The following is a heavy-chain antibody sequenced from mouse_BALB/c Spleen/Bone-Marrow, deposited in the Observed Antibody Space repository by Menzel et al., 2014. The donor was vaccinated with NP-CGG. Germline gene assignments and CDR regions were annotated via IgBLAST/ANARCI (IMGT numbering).Heavy chain of an antibody. CDR3: ARSGGNYDGDWFAY. D-gene: IGHD2-4*01. Sequence: EVQLQQSGAELVKPGASVKLSCTASGFNIKDTYMHWVRQRPEQGLEWIGRIDPANGNTKYDPKFQGKATITADTSSNTAYLQLSSLTSEDTAVYHCARSGGNYDGDWFAYWGQGTLVTVSA. CDR2: IDPANGNT. J-gene: IGHJ3*01. V-gene: IGHV14-3*02. CDR1: GFNIKDTY.